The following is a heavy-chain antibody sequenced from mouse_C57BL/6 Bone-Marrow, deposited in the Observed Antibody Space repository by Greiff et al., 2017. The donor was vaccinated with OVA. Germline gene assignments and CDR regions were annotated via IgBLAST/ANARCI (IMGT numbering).Heavy chain of an antibody. D-gene: IGHD2-4*01. CDR1: GFNIKDYY. Sequence: EVQLQQSGAELVKPGASVKLSCTASGFNIKDYYMHWVKQRTEQGLEWIGRIDPEDGETKYAPKFQGKATIIADTSSNTAYLQLSSLTSEDTAVYYCAPTMITTGDYYAMDYWGQGTSVTVSS. CDR3: APTMITTGDYYAMDY. J-gene: IGHJ4*01. CDR2: IDPEDGET. V-gene: IGHV14-2*01.